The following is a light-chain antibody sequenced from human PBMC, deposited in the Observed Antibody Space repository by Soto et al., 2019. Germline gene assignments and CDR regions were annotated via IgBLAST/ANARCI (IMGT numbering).Light chain of an antibody. CDR2: SHN. Sequence: QAVVTQPPSASGTPGQRVTISCSGSSSNVGSNPVNWYQQLPGTAPKLLIYSHNQRPSGVPDRFSGSKSGTSASLAISGLQSEDEADYYCAAWDDSLHGHVFGTGTKVTVL. V-gene: IGLV1-44*01. CDR1: SSNVGSNP. J-gene: IGLJ1*01. CDR3: AAWDDSLHGHV.